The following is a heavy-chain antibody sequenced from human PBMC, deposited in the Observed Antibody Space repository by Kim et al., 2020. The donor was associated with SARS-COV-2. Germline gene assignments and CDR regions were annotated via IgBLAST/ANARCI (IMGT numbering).Heavy chain of an antibody. J-gene: IGHJ6*02. Sequence: GGSLRLSCAASGFTFSDYYMSWIRQAPGKGLEWVSYISSSGSTIYYADSVKGRFTISRDNAKNSLYLQMNSLRAEDTAVYYCARDPDIVVPVYGGGMDVWGQGTTVTVSS. D-gene: IGHD2-2*01. V-gene: IGHV3-11*01. CDR3: ARDPDIVVPVYGGGMDV. CDR1: GFTFSDYY. CDR2: ISSSGSTI.